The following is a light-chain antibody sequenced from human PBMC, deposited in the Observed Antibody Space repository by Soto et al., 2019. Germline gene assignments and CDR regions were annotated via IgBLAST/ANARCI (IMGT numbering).Light chain of an antibody. CDR3: QHRSDWPLT. CDR1: QSVRGY. J-gene: IGKJ4*02. V-gene: IGKV3-11*01. Sequence: EIVLTQSPATLSLSPGERATLSCRASQSVRGYLAWYQQKPGQAPRLLIYDASFRVTGLPARFSGSGSGTDFPLTISSLAHEDVAVYYCQHRSDWPLTFGGGTKVEIK. CDR2: DAS.